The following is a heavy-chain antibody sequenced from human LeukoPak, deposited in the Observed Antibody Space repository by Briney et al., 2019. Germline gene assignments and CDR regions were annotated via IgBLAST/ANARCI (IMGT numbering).Heavy chain of an antibody. D-gene: IGHD1-1*01. V-gene: IGHV1-2*02. CDR1: GYSFTDDY. CDR2: INPDSGFT. J-gene: IGHJ4*02. CDR3: APTPEAYTSNWNV. Sequence: ASVKVSCKTSGYSFTDDYVQWVRQAPGQGREGMGWINPDSGFTNYAQKFQGRVTMTRDPSISTAYMEVRRLRPDDTAVYYCAPTPEAYTSNWNVWGQGTLVTVSS.